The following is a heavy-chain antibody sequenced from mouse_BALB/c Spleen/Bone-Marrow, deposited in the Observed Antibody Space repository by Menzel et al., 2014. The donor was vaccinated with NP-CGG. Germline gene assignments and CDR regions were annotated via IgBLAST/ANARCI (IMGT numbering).Heavy chain of an antibody. CDR3: ARSGDSSGYGFAY. D-gene: IGHD3-2*01. J-gene: IGHJ3*01. Sequence: QVQLKESGPELVKPGALVKISCKASGYTFTSYDINWVKQRPGRGLEWIGWIYPGDGSTKYNEKFKGKATLTADKSSSTAYMQLSSLTSENSAVYFCARSGDSSGYGFAYWGQGTLVTVSA. V-gene: IGHV1S56*01. CDR1: GYTFTSYD. CDR2: IYPGDGST.